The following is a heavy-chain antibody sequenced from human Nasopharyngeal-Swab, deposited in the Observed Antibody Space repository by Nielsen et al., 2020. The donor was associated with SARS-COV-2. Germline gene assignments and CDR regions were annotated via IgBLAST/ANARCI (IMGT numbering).Heavy chain of an antibody. CDR1: GLSFSEFW. CDR2: INKDGSEK. CDR3: ARDRGYDAFDY. J-gene: IGHJ4*02. Sequence: GESLKISCAASGLSFSEFWMYWVRQAPGKGLEWVASINKDGSEKYYGDSVRGRFTTSRDNAENSLSLQMNSLRGEDTAVYYCARDRGYDAFDYWGQGTLVTV. D-gene: IGHD5-12*01. V-gene: IGHV3-7*01.